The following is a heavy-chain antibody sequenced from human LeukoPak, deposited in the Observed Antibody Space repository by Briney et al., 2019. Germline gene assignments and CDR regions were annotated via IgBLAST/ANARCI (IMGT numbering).Heavy chain of an antibody. CDR2: IYYSGST. D-gene: IGHD2-21*02. CDR1: GGSISSYY. Sequence: PSETLSLTCTVSGGSISSYYWSWIRQPPGKGLEWIGYIYYSGSTNYNPSLKSRVTISVDTSKNQFSLKLSSVTAADTAVYYCASALQTGFGGYCGGDCYSYYFDYWGQGTLVTVSS. CDR3: ASALQTGFGGYCGGDCYSYYFDY. J-gene: IGHJ4*02. V-gene: IGHV4-59*01.